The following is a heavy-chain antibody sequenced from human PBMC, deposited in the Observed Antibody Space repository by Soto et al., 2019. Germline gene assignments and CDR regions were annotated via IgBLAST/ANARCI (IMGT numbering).Heavy chain of an antibody. J-gene: IGHJ6*03. Sequence: PGGSLRLSCAASGFTFSSYDMHWVRQATGKGLEWVSAIGTAGDTYYPGSVKGRFTISRENAKNSLYLQMNSLRAGDTAVYYCARANSFPTTPLMWDYYYYYMDGWGKGTTVTGAS. CDR3: ARANSFPTTPLMWDYYYYYMDG. CDR2: IGTAGDT. CDR1: GFTFSSYD. V-gene: IGHV3-13*01. D-gene: IGHD4-17*01.